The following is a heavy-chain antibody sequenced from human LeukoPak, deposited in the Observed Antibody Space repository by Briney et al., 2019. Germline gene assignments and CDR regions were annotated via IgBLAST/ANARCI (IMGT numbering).Heavy chain of an antibody. J-gene: IGHJ4*02. Sequence: ASVNVSCKASGYTFTGYYMHWVRQAPGQGLEWMGWISAYNGNTNYAQKLQGRVTMTTDTSTSTAYMELRSLRSDDTAVYYCARWVDGSGYFDYWGQGTLVTVSS. CDR1: GYTFTGYY. CDR2: ISAYNGNT. CDR3: ARWVDGSGYFDY. D-gene: IGHD3-22*01. V-gene: IGHV1-18*04.